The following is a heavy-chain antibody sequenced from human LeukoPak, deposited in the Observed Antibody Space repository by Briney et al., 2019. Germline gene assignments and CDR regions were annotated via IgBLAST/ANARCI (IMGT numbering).Heavy chain of an antibody. Sequence: ASVKVSCKASGYTFTNYYLHWVRQAPGQGLEWMGIINPNGDSTNYAQKFQGRVTMTRDMSTSTVYMELTGLRFEDTAVYYCATDRGEMAPVDWGQGTLVTVSS. J-gene: IGHJ4*02. CDR1: GYTFTNYY. V-gene: IGHV1-46*01. CDR3: ATDRGEMAPVD. D-gene: IGHD3-10*01. CDR2: INPNGDST.